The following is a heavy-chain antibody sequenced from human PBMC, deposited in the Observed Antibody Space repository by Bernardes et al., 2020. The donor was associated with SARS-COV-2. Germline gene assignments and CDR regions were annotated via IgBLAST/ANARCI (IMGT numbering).Heavy chain of an antibody. Sequence: GVTLSKPTHTLTLTCPFSGFSLSPTGVGVGWIRQPPGKALEWLAPIYWDDDKRYSPSLKNRLSITKDTSKNQVVLTMTNVDPVDTATYYCAHRRPSTWEGDWFDPWGQGTLVSVSS. CDR3: AHRRPSTWEGDWFDP. CDR2: IYWDDDK. CDR1: GFSLSPTGVG. V-gene: IGHV2-5*02. J-gene: IGHJ5*02. D-gene: IGHD6-13*01.